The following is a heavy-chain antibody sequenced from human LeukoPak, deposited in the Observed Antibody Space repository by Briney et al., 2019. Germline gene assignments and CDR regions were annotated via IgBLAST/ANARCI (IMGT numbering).Heavy chain of an antibody. CDR2: IYSGGST. CDR1: GFTVSSNY. V-gene: IGHV3-66*01. D-gene: IGHD6-13*01. Sequence: GGSLRLSCAASGFTVSSNYMSWVRQAPGKGLEWVSVIYSGGSTYYADSVKGRFTISRDNSKNTLYLQMNSLRAEDTAVYYCARVAAAGPYNWFDPWGQGTLVTVSS. CDR3: ARVAAAGPYNWFDP. J-gene: IGHJ5*02.